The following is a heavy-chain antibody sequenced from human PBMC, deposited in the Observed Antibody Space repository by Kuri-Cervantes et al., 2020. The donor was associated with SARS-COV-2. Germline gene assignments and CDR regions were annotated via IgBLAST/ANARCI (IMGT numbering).Heavy chain of an antibody. Sequence: ASVKVSRMVSGYTLTELSMHWVRQAPGKGLEWMGGFDPEDGETIYAQKFQGRVTMTRDTSTSTVYMELSSLRSEDTAVYYCARALDYAGPLDYWGQGTLVTVSS. V-gene: IGHV1-24*01. CDR3: ARALDYAGPLDY. J-gene: IGHJ4*02. D-gene: IGHD4-17*01. CDR2: FDPEDGET. CDR1: GYTLTELS.